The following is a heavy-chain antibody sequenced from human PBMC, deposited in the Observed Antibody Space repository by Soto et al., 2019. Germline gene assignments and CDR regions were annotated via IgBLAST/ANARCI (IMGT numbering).Heavy chain of an antibody. V-gene: IGHV1-8*01. CDR1: GYTFTSYD. CDR3: ARGYRYYDILTGVGLGYYYYYYGMDV. D-gene: IGHD3-9*01. Sequence: GASAKVSCKASGYTFTSYDVNWVRQATGQGLEWMGWMNPNSGNTGYAQKFQGRVTMTRNTSISTAYMELSSLRSEDTAVYYCARGYRYYDILTGVGLGYYYYYYGMDVWGQGTTVTVSS. CDR2: MNPNSGNT. J-gene: IGHJ6*02.